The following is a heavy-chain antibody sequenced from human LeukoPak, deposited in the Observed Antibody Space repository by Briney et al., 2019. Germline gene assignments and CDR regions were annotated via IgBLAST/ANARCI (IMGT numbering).Heavy chain of an antibody. V-gene: IGHV1-18*01. D-gene: IGHD6-19*01. CDR3: ARVAPHRRLSSGWYYFDF. CDR2: ISGYNGNT. J-gene: IGHJ4*02. CDR1: GYTLTNYG. Sequence: ASVKVSCKASGYTLTNYGITWVRQAPGQGLEWMGWISGYNGNTKYAQKVQGRVTMTTDTSTSTAYMDLNSLRSDDTAVYYCARVAPHRRLSSGWYYFDFWGQGTLVTVSS.